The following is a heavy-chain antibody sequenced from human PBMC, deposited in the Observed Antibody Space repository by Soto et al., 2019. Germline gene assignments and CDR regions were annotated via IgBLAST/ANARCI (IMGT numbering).Heavy chain of an antibody. V-gene: IGHV3-33*01. D-gene: IGHD1-1*01. CDR1: GFTFSSYG. Sequence: QVQLVESGGGVVQPGRSLRLSCAASGFTFSSYGMHWVRQAPGKGLEWVAVIWYDGSNKYYADSVKGRFTISRDNSKNTLYLQMNSLRAEDTAVYYCARSRGAVRRTIAVDYWGQGTLVTVSS. J-gene: IGHJ4*02. CDR2: IWYDGSNK. CDR3: ARSRGAVRRTIAVDY.